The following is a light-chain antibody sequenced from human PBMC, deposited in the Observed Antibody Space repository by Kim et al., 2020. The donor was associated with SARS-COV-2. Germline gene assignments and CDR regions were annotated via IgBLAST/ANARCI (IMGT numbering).Light chain of an antibody. J-gene: IGKJ1*01. CDR2: DAA. CDR1: QSIKTY. V-gene: IGKV1-5*01. CDR3: QEYNYYSKT. Sequence: DTQLTQSPSTLAASVGDRVTIACRASQSIKTYLAWYQQKPGKPPRLLIYDAASLQSGVPSRFSGTGSGTEFALTINSLQPDDFATYYCQEYNYYSKTFGQGTKVDIK.